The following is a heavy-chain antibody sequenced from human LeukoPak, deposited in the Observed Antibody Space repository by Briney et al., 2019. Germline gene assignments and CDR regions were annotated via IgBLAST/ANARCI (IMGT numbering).Heavy chain of an antibody. D-gene: IGHD3-16*02. CDR3: ARGEYYDYVWGSYRPFHAFDI. Sequence: GASVKVSCKASGYTFIDFYMHWVRQAPGQGLEWMGWINPNSGGTNYAQKFQGRVTMTRDTSISTAYMELSRLRSDDMAVYFCARGEYYDYVWGSYRPFHAFDIWGQGTMVTVSS. V-gene: IGHV1-2*02. J-gene: IGHJ3*02. CDR1: GYTFIDFY. CDR2: INPNSGGT.